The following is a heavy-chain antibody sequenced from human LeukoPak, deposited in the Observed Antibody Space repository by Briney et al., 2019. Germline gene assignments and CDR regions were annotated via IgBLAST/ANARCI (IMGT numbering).Heavy chain of an antibody. Sequence: PGGSLRLSCAASGFTFSSYGMNWVRQAPGKGLEWVSYIPPDGSGIYYADSVKGRFTISRDNAKNTLYLQMNSLRAEDTAVYYCARERVGQWPDHDAFDIWGQGTRVTVSS. J-gene: IGHJ3*02. D-gene: IGHD6-19*01. CDR3: ARERVGQWPDHDAFDI. V-gene: IGHV3-48*03. CDR2: IPPDGSGI. CDR1: GFTFSSYG.